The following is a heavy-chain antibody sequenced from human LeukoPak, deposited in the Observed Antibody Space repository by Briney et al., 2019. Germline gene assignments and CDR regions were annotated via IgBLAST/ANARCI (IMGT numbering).Heavy chain of an antibody. CDR2: IYSGGST. V-gene: IGHV3-66*02. CDR1: GFTVSSNY. CDR3: AGGVGATRGLWYYYYYMDV. Sequence: PGGSLRLSCAASGFTVSSNYMSWVRQAPGKGLEWVSVIYSGGSTYYADSVKGRFTISRDNSKNTLYLQMNSLRAEDTAVYYCAGGVGATRGLWYYYYYMDVSGKGTTVTVSS. J-gene: IGHJ6*03. D-gene: IGHD1-26*01.